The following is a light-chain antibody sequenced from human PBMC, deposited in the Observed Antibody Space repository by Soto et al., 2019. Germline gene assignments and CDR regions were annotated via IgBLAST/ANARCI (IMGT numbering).Light chain of an antibody. J-gene: IGLJ2*01. V-gene: IGLV1-47*01. Sequence: QSVLTQPPSASGTPGEGVTNSCSGSSSTFGTNYVYWYQQLPGTAPKLLIYRNHQRPAGVPDRFSGSKSGTSASLAISGLRSDDEGDYYCAAWDDSLSGPVVFGGGTKVTVL. CDR2: RNH. CDR1: SSTFGTNY. CDR3: AAWDDSLSGPVV.